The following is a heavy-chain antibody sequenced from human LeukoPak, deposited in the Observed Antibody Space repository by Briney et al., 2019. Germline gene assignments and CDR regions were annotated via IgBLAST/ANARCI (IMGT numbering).Heavy chain of an antibody. V-gene: IGHV1-2*06. CDR3: ARAIHDSSGYYYFDY. CDR1: GYTFTGYY. D-gene: IGHD3-22*01. Sequence: GASVKVSCKASGYTFTGYYMHWVRQAPGQGLEWIGRINPNSGGTNYAQKFQGRVTMTRDTSISTAYMELSRLRSDDTAVYYCARAIHDSSGYYYFDYWGQGTLVTVSS. J-gene: IGHJ4*02. CDR2: INPNSGGT.